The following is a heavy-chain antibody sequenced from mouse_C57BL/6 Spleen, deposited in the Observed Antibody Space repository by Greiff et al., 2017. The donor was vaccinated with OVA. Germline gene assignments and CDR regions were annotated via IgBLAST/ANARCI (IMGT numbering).Heavy chain of an antibody. V-gene: IGHV3-1*01. D-gene: IGHD2-5*01. CDR3: AREDYSNYGGYFDV. J-gene: IGHJ1*03. CDR2: ISYSGST. Sequence: EVKLVESGPGMVKPSQSLSLTCTVTGYSITSGYDWHWIRHFPGNKLEWMGYISYSGSTNYNPSLKSRISITHDTSKNHFFLTLNSVTTEDTATYYCAREDYSNYGGYFDVWGTGTTVTVSS. CDR1: GYSITSGYD.